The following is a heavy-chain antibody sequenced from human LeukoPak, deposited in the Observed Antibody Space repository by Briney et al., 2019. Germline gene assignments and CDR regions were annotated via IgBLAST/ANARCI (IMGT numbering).Heavy chain of an antibody. V-gene: IGHV1-69*13. J-gene: IGHJ3*02. D-gene: IGHD3-22*01. CDR3: ARTTYYYDSSGYYRYAFDI. CDR2: IIPIFGIA. CDR1: GGTFSSYA. Sequence: SVKVSCKASGGTFSSYAISWVRQAPGQGLEWMGGIIPIFGIANYAQKFQGRVTITADESTSTAYMELSSLRSEDTAVYYCARTTYYYDSSGYYRYAFDIWGQGTMVTVSS.